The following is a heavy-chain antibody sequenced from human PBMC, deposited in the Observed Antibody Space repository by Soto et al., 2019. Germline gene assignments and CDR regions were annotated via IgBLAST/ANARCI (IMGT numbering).Heavy chain of an antibody. V-gene: IGHV4-59*08. Sequence: PSETLSLTCTVSGDYISSYYWSWIRQPPGKGLEWIGYIYYSGSTNYNPSLKSRVTISVDTSKNQFSLKLSSVTAADTAVYYCARLGYSGYDYYFDYWGQGTLVTVSS. CDR3: ARLGYSGYDYYFDY. J-gene: IGHJ4*02. CDR1: GDYISSYY. CDR2: IYYSGST. D-gene: IGHD5-12*01.